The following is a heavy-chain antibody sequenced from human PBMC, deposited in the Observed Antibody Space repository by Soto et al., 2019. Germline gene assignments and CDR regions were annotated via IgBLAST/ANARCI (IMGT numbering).Heavy chain of an antibody. D-gene: IGHD3-10*01. J-gene: IGHJ6*02. V-gene: IGHV4-61*01. CDR1: CDSFTSVSDY. Sequence: AETLSRTCTFSCDSFTSVSDYWSGIGHPPGNGLEWIGYIYYSGSADYNPSLGSRVTISIDTSKNQFSLKLTSVTAADTAVYYCARGVGFGYYYYHMDLWGQGTTVTVSS. CDR2: IYYSGSA. CDR3: ARGVGFGYYYYHMDL.